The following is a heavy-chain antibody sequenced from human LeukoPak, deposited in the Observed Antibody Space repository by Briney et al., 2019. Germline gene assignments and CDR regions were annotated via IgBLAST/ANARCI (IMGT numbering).Heavy chain of an antibody. CDR3: ARDLTYNSWYYFDS. CDR2: IGYDGTDK. D-gene: IGHD6-13*01. V-gene: IGHV3-30*02. J-gene: IGHJ4*02. CDR1: GFTFSYYG. Sequence: GGSLRLPCAASGFTFSYYGMHWVRQAPGKGLEWVTFIGYDGTDKYYADSVKGRFTISRDNSKNTLSLPMNSLRAEDTAVYYCARDLTYNSWYYFDSWGQGTLVTVSS.